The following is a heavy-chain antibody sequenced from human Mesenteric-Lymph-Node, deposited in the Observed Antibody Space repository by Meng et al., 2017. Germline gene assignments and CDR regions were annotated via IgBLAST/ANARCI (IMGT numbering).Heavy chain of an antibody. CDR3: ARDIPSLLRFLEWSHKPYYYYGMDV. J-gene: IGHJ6*02. V-gene: IGHV1-18*01. D-gene: IGHD3-3*01. Sequence: ASVKVSCKASGYTFTSYGISWVRQAPGQGLEWMGWISAYNGNTNYAQKLQGRVTMTTDTSTSTAYMELRSLRSDDTAVYYCARDIPSLLRFLEWSHKPYYYYGMDVWGQGTTVTVSS. CDR2: ISAYNGNT. CDR1: GYTFTSYG.